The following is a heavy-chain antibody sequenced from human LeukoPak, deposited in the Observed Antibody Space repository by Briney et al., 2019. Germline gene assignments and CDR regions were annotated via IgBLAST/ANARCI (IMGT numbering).Heavy chain of an antibody. D-gene: IGHD3-9*01. V-gene: IGHV4-4*02. CDR1: GGSISSSNW. J-gene: IGHJ5*02. CDR2: IYHSGST. Sequence: SETLSLTCAVSGGSISSSNWWSWVRQPPGKGLEWIGEIYHSGSTNYNPSLKSRVTISVDKSKNQFSLKLSSVTAADTAVYYCARDDLVLRYFDWESPFDPWGQGTLVTVSS. CDR3: ARDDLVLRYFDWESPFDP.